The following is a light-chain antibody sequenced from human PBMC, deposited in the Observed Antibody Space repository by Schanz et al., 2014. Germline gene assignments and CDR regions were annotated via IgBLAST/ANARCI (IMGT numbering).Light chain of an antibody. CDR2: AAS. J-gene: IGKJ3*01. Sequence: EIVLTQSPGTLSLSPGERATLSCRASQTVDSTYLAWYQQKPGQAPRLLIYAASSRATGIPDRFSGSGSGTDFTLTISSLQSEDFAIYYCQQYNNWPFVFGPGTKVDIK. CDR3: QQYNNWPFV. CDR1: QTVDSTY. V-gene: IGKV3-20*01.